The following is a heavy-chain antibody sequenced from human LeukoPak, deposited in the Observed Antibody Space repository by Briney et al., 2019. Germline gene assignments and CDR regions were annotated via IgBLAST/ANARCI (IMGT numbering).Heavy chain of an antibody. CDR2: IFYGGNT. J-gene: IGHJ4*02. V-gene: IGHV4-59*01. D-gene: IGHD3-10*01. CDR3: ARGRRTEWFGELSHFDS. CDR1: GGSISSDY. Sequence: SETLSLTCTVSGGSISSDYWSWIGQPPGKGLEGIGYIFYGGNTNHNPSLQSRVTISVDTSKNQFSLKLTSVTAADTAVYYCARGRRTEWFGELSHFDSWGQGTLVTVSS.